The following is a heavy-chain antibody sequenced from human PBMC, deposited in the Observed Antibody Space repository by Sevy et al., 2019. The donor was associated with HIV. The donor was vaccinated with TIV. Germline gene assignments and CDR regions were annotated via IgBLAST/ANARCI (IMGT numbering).Heavy chain of an antibody. V-gene: IGHV1-69*06. Sequence: SVKVSCKASGGTFSSYAISWVRQAPGQGLEWMGGIIPIFGTANYAQKFQGRVTITADKSTSTAYMELSSLRSEDTAVYYCARVDVVVVAATPTVGAFDIWGQGTMVTVSS. CDR2: IIPIFGTA. D-gene: IGHD2-15*01. CDR1: GGTFSSYA. J-gene: IGHJ3*02. CDR3: ARVDVVVVAATPTVGAFDI.